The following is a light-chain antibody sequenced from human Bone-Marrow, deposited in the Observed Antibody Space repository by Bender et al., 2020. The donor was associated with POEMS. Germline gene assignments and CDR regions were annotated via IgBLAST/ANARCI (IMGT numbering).Light chain of an antibody. J-gene: IGLJ1*01. CDR2: DVT. Sequence: QSVLTQPASVSGSPGQSITISCTGTSSDVGGYDYVSWYQQYQDKAPKLLISDVTNRPSEISHRFSGSKSGNTASLTISGLQAEDEADYYCCSRAGAGGGPYVFGPGTKVTVL. CDR3: CSRAGAGGGPYV. CDR1: SSDVGGYDY. V-gene: IGLV2-14*03.